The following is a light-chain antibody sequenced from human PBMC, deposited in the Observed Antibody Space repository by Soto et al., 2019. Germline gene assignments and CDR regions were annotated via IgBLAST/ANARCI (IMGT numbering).Light chain of an antibody. J-gene: IGKJ1*01. CDR3: QHYNSYSEA. V-gene: IGKV1-8*01. CDR2: AAS. Sequence: AIRRTQSPSSFSPSTEDRVTITCRASQDISSCLVWHQQKPGKAPKRLIYAASSLQSGVPSRFSGSGSGTEFTLTISSLQPEDFATYYCQHYNSYSEAFGQGTKVDI. CDR1: QDISSC.